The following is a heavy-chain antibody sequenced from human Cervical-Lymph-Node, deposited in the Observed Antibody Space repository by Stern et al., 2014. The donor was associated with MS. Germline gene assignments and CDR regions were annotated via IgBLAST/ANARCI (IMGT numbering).Heavy chain of an antibody. Sequence: QMQLEQSGSELKKPGASVKVSCKASGYTFNNYAMNWVRQAPGQGLEWMGWIGTNTGDPNYAQGFTGRFGFPKDTSVSTAYLQITSLKAEDTAVYYCARPNDSSGLFDQWGQGTLVTVSS. V-gene: IGHV7-4-1*02. D-gene: IGHD6-19*01. J-gene: IGHJ5*02. CDR2: IGTNTGDP. CDR3: ARPNDSSGLFDQ. CDR1: GYTFNNYA.